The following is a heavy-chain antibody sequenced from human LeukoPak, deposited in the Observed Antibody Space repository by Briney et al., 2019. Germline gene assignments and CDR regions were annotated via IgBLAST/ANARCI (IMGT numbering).Heavy chain of an antibody. Sequence: GGSLRLSCTASGFDVSKYWMHWVRQVPGKGLVWVARINVDGSGTSYADSVKGRFTISRDNAKNTLHLQMNSLRDDDTAMYYCALLPPDALDIWGHGIMVSVSS. CDR3: ALLPPDALDI. CDR2: INVDGSGT. V-gene: IGHV3-74*01. J-gene: IGHJ3*02. D-gene: IGHD3-22*01. CDR1: GFDVSKYW.